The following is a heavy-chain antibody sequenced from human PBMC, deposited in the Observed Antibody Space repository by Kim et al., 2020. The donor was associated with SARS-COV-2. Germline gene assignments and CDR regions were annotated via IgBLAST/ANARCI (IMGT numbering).Heavy chain of an antibody. CDR1: GFTFSSYS. V-gene: IGHV3-48*02. Sequence: GGSLRLSCAASGFTFSSYSMNWVRQAPGKGLEWVSYISSSSTIYYADSVKGRFTISRDNAQNSLYLQMNSLRDEDTAVYYCARDPYYYDSSGYYVMDVWGQGTTVTVSS. CDR3: ARDPYYYDSSGYYVMDV. J-gene: IGHJ6*02. D-gene: IGHD3-22*01. CDR2: ISSSSTI.